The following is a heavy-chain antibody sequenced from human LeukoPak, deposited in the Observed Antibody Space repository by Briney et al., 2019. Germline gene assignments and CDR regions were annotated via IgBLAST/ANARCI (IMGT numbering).Heavy chain of an antibody. CDR2: INPNSGGT. Sequence: GASVKVSCKASGYTFTGYYMHWVRQAPGQGLEWMGWINPNSGGTNYAQKFQGRVTMTRGTSISTAYMELSRLRSDDTAVYYCAREAVAGLYYFDYWGQGTLVTVSS. CDR3: AREAVAGLYYFDY. J-gene: IGHJ4*02. D-gene: IGHD6-19*01. V-gene: IGHV1-2*02. CDR1: GYTFTGYY.